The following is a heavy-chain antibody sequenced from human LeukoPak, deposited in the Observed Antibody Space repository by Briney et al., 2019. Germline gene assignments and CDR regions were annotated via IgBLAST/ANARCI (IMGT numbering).Heavy chain of an antibody. CDR1: GGSISSYY. CDR3: ARVHSSGYPDY. D-gene: IGHD3-22*01. Sequence: SETLSLTCTVSGGSISSYYWSWIRQPPGKGLEWIGEINHSGSTNYNPSLKSRVTISVDTSKNQFSLKLSSVTAADTAVYYCARVHSSGYPDYWGQGTLVTVSS. J-gene: IGHJ4*02. V-gene: IGHV4-34*01. CDR2: INHSGST.